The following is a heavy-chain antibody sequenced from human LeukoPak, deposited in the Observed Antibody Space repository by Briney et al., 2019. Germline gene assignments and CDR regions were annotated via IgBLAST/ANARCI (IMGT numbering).Heavy chain of an antibody. CDR1: GGSISSGAYY. Sequence: SQTLSLTCTVSGGSISSGAYYWSWIRQPPGKGLEWIGYIYYSGSTYYNPSLKSRVTISVDTSKNQFSLKLSSVTAADTAVYYCARGLAYYDSSGYYYFDYWGQGTLVTVSS. J-gene: IGHJ4*02. V-gene: IGHV4-30-4*01. D-gene: IGHD3-22*01. CDR3: ARGLAYYDSSGYYYFDY. CDR2: IYYSGST.